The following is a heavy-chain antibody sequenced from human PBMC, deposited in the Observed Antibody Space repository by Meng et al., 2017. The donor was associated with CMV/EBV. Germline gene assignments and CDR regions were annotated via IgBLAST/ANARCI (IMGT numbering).Heavy chain of an antibody. D-gene: IGHD6-13*01. V-gene: IGHV1-2*02. Sequence: QVQLVQSGAAVKKSGASLKVFCMASGYTFTGYYMHWVRQAPGQGLEWMGWINPTSGGTNYAQKFQGRVTMTRDTSISTAYMELSRLRSDDTAVYYCARDRSSWYGDGYFDYWGQGTLVTVSS. J-gene: IGHJ4*02. CDR2: INPTSGGT. CDR3: ARDRSSWYGDGYFDY. CDR1: GYTFTGYY.